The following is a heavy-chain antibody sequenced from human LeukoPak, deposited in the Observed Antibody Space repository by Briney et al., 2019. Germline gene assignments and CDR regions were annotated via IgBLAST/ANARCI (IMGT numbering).Heavy chain of an antibody. CDR3: AKSWDSSVYNWFDP. D-gene: IGHD3-22*01. V-gene: IGHV3-23*01. CDR2: ISGSGDST. Sequence: PGGSLRLSCAASGFTFSSYAMSWVRQAPGKGLEWVSAISGSGDSTYYADSVKGRFTISRDNSKNTLYLQMNSLRAEDTAVYYCAKSWDSSVYNWFDPWGQGTLVTVSS. J-gene: IGHJ5*02. CDR1: GFTFSSYA.